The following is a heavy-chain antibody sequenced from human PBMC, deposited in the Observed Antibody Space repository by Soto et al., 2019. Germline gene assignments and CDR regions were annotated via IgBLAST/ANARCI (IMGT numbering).Heavy chain of an antibody. CDR1: GYTFTSYW. CDR3: ALTLTFGDPVFDY. D-gene: IGHD4-17*01. J-gene: IGHJ4*02. V-gene: IGHV5-51*01. Sequence: EVQLVPSGAEVKKPGESLTISCKGSGYTFTSYWIAWVRQMPGKGLEWMGVIYPGDSDTRYSPSFQGQVTISADKSISTAYLQWSSLKASDTAMYYCALTLTFGDPVFDYWGQGTLVTVSS. CDR2: IYPGDSDT.